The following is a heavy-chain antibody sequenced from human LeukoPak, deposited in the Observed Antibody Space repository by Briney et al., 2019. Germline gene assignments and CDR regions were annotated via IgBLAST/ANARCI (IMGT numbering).Heavy chain of an antibody. Sequence: SETLSLTCTVSGGSISSYYWSWIRQPPGKGLEWIGYIYYSGSTNYNPSLKSRVTISVDTSKNQFSLKLSSVTAADTAVYYCARVSQSDGYHNALDYWGQGTLVTVSS. CDR3: ARVSQSDGYHNALDY. CDR1: GGSISSYY. CDR2: IYYSGST. D-gene: IGHD6-13*01. V-gene: IGHV4-59*01. J-gene: IGHJ4*02.